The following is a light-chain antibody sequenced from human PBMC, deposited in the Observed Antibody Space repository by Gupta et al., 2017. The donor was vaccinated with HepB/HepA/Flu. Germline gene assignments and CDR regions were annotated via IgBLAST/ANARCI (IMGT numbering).Light chain of an antibody. CDR3: QQRSNWLFT. V-gene: IGKV3-11*01. CDR1: QSVSSY. J-gene: IGKJ3*01. CDR2: DAS. Sequence: PGERATLSCRASQSVSSYLAWYQQKPGQAPRLLIYDASNRATGISARFSGSGSGTDFTLTISSLEPEDFAVYYCQQRSNWLFTFGPGTKVDIK.